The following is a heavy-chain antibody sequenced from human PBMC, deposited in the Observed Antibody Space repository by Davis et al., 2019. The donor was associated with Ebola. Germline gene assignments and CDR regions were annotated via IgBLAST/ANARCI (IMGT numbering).Heavy chain of an antibody. V-gene: IGHV3-48*02. CDR3: TRDAPHTIFGLAPYHWFEP. J-gene: IGHJ5*02. D-gene: IGHD3-3*01. Sequence: GESLKISCAASGFTLSTYSLNWVRQAPGKGLEWVSYISSTSSIIYYANSVKGRFTISRDNTKNSLYLQMNSLRDEDTAVYYCTRDAPHTIFGLAPYHWFEPWGQGTLVTVSS. CDR1: GFTLSTYS. CDR2: ISSTSSII.